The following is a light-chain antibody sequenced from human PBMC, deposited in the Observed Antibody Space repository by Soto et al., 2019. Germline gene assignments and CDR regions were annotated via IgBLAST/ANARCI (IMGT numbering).Light chain of an antibody. CDR3: ASYTRTTTLV. CDR1: ISDIGGYNF. V-gene: IGLV2-14*01. Sequence: QSVLTQPASVSGSPGQSITISCTGTISDIGGYNFISWYQHHPGKAPKLGIYDVNNRPSGISYRFSGSKSGNTASLTISGLQAEDEADYYCASYTRTTTLVFGGGTKLTVL. J-gene: IGLJ2*01. CDR2: DVN.